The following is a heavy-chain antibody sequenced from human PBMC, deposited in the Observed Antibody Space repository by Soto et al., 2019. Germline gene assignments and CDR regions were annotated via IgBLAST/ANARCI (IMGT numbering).Heavy chain of an antibody. V-gene: IGHV1-18*01. CDR3: ARDSNKWNYGDGMDV. D-gene: IGHD1-7*01. Sequence: QVRLVQSGAEVKKPGASVKVSCKASGYTFTTYGISWVRQAPGQGLEWMGWISLYNGNTNYAQKLQGRVTMTTDTSTSTAYMELRSLRSDDTAVYYCARDSNKWNYGDGMDVWGQGTTVTVS. CDR1: GYTFTTYG. CDR2: ISLYNGNT. J-gene: IGHJ6*02.